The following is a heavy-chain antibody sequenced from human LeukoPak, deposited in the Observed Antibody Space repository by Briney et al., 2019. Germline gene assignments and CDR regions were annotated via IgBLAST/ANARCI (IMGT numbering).Heavy chain of an antibody. Sequence: GGSLRLSCAASGFTFSDYSMNWVRQAPGKGLEWISYIGIDSGKTNYADSVKGRFTISGDKAKNSLYLQMNSLRVEDTAVYYCARDYKYAFDNWGQGTLVTVSS. CDR1: GFTFSDYS. CDR2: IGIDSGKT. CDR3: ARDYKYAFDN. V-gene: IGHV3-48*01. J-gene: IGHJ4*02. D-gene: IGHD5-24*01.